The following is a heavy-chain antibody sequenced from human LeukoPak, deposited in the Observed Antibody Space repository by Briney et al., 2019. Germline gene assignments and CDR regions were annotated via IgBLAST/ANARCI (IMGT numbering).Heavy chain of an antibody. J-gene: IGHJ4*02. CDR2: IKPDGSEK. CDR3: ARDTVGVTDY. CDR1: GFTFSRLA. D-gene: IGHD1-26*01. V-gene: IGHV3-7*01. Sequence: GGSLRLSCAASGFTFSRLAMTWVRQAPGKGLEWVANIKPDGSEKYYVDSVKGRFTISRDNAKNSLSLQMNSLRAEDTALYYCARDTVGVTDYWGQGTLVTVSS.